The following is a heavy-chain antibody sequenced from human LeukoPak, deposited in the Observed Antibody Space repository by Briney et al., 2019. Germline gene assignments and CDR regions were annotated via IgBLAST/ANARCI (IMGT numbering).Heavy chain of an antibody. CDR1: GYSFTSYG. CDR2: IYPGDSDN. V-gene: IGHV5-51*01. J-gene: IGHJ4*02. CDR3: ARQVYYDSMVDY. D-gene: IGHD3-22*01. Sequence: HGESLKISCKGSGYSFTSYGSGWVRRMPGKGLEWMGIIYPGDSDNRYSPSFQGQVTISADKSISTAYLQGSSLKASDTAMYYCARQVYYDSMVDYWGQGTLVTVSS.